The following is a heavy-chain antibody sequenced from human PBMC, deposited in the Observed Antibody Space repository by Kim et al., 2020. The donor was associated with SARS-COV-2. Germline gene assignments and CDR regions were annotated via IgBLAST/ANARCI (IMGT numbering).Heavy chain of an antibody. V-gene: IGHV3-49*03. CDR3: TSAPYGDYAVYYYYGMDV. J-gene: IGHJ6*02. D-gene: IGHD4-17*01. CDR2: IRSKGYGGTT. Sequence: GGSLRLSCTASGFTFGDYAMSWFRQAPGKGLEWVGFIRSKGYGGTTEYAAYVKGRFTISRDDAKIIAYLQMNSLKTEDTAVYYCTSAPYGDYAVYYYYGMDVWGQGTTVTVSS. CDR1: GFTFGDYA.